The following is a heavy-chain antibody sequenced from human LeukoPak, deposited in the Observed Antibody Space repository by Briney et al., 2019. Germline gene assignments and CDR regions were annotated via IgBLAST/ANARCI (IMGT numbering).Heavy chain of an antibody. J-gene: IGHJ5*02. CDR1: GYTFTSYG. D-gene: IGHD3-3*01. Sequence: ASVKVSCKASGYTFTSYGISWVRQAPGQGLEWMGWISAYNGNTNYAQKLQGRVTMTTDTSTSTAYMELRSLRSDDTAVYYCARGYPSDFWSGYYGIWFDPWGQGTLVTVSS. CDR2: ISAYNGNT. CDR3: ARGYPSDFWSGYYGIWFDP. V-gene: IGHV1-18*01.